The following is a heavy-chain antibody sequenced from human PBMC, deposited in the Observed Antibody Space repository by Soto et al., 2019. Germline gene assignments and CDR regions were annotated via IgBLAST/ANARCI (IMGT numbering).Heavy chain of an antibody. V-gene: IGHV4-59*01. CDR1: GGSISSYY. CDR2: IYYSGST. D-gene: IGHD3-3*01. J-gene: IGHJ6*02. CDR3: ARVNYDFWSGPAPYYYYYGLDV. Sequence: PSETLSLTCTVSGGSISSYYWSWIRQPPGKGLEWIGYIYYSGSTNYNPSLKSRVTISVDTSKNQFSLKLSSVTAADTAVYYCARVNYDFWSGPAPYYYYYGLDVWGQGITVTVSS.